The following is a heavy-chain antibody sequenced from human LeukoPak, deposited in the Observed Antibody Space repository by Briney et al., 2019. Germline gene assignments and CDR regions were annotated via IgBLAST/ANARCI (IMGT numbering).Heavy chain of an antibody. V-gene: IGHV3-23*01. D-gene: IGHD2-21*02. J-gene: IGHJ6*04. CDR1: AFTFSSYA. CDR2: ISGSGGSI. CDR3: AKVLMVTGDV. Sequence: GGSLRLSCAASAFTFSSYAMNWVRQAPGKGLEWVSAISGSGGSIYYADSVKGRFTISRDNSRNTLYLQMNSLRAEDTAVYYCAKVLMVTGDVWGKGTTVTVSS.